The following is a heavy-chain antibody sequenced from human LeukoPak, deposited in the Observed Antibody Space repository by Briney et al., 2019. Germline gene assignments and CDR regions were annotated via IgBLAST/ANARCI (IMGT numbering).Heavy chain of an antibody. J-gene: IGHJ4*02. D-gene: IGHD1-26*01. CDR2: IRYDGSNK. CDR3: AKDSSGSYSFYYFDY. CDR1: GFTFSSYG. V-gene: IGHV3-30*02. Sequence: EGSLRLSCAASGFTFSSYGMHWVRQAPGKGLEWVAFIRYDGSNKHYADSVKGRFTISRDNSKNTLYLQMNSLRAEDTAVYYCAKDSSGSYSFYYFDYWGQGTLVTVSS.